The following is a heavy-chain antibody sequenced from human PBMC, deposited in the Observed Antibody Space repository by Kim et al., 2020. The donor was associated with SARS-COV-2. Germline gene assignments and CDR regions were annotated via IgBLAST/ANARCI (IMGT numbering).Heavy chain of an antibody. Sequence: GDTNYAQRLQGRVTMTTDTSTSTAYMELRSLRSDDTAVYYCARRQYYFDYWGQGTLVTVSS. V-gene: IGHV1-18*01. CDR3: ARRQYYFDY. J-gene: IGHJ4*02. CDR2: GDT.